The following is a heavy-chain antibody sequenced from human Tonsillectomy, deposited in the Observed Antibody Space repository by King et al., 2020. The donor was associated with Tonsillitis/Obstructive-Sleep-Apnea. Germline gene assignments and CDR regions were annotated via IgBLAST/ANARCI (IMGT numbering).Heavy chain of an antibody. CDR2: IDGAGNHI. Sequence: VQLVESGGGLVKPGGSLRLSCAVSGVAFHEYTLEWVRQAPGKGLEWVASIDGAGNHIYYADAVKGRFTVSRDNTKNALYLQMTSLRAEDTALYYCTRALSTAYLDSWGQGTLVTVSS. CDR3: TRALSTAYLDS. CDR1: GVAFHEYT. J-gene: IGHJ4*02. V-gene: IGHV3-21*01.